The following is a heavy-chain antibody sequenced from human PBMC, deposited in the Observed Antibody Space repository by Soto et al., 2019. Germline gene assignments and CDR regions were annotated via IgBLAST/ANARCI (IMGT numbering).Heavy chain of an antibody. J-gene: IGHJ4*02. Sequence: ASVKVSCKASGGTFGSQGIAWVRQAPGQGLEWMGGFIAMLGTPTYAKKVQGRATITADESLTSSYLELRSLRSEDTAVYFCARGAMANFDYWGQGTVVTVSS. CDR3: ARGAMANFDY. CDR1: GGTFGSQG. CDR2: FIAMLGTP. D-gene: IGHD5-18*01. V-gene: IGHV1-69*13.